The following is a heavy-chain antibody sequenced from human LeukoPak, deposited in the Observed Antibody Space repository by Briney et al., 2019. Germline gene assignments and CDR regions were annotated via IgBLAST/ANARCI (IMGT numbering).Heavy chain of an antibody. J-gene: IGHJ3*02. CDR3: ARRCSSTSCYSTVTTRAFDI. V-gene: IGHV5-51*01. CDR2: VYPGDSDT. Sequence: GESLKISFKGSGYSFTSYWIGWVRQMPGKGLEWMGIVYPGDSDTRYSPSFQGQVTISADKSISTAYLQWTSLKASDTAMYYCARRCSSTSCYSTVTTRAFDIWGQGTMVTVSS. CDR1: GYSFTSYW. D-gene: IGHD2-2*01.